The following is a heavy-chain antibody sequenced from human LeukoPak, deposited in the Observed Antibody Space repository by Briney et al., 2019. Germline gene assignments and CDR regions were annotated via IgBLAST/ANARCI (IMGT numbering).Heavy chain of an antibody. CDR2: IRTKAYGGTA. CDR1: IFTLYDYY. V-gene: IGHV3-49*03. Sequence: GGPLRLSCTASIFTLYDYYTIWLRQAPGKGLEWVGFIRTKAYGGTAEYAASVKGRFTNSRDDSKTIAYLQMNSLTTDDTAVYYCTRGYSGSFHWGQGTLVTVSS. J-gene: IGHJ4*02. CDR3: TRGYSGSFH. D-gene: IGHD5-12*01.